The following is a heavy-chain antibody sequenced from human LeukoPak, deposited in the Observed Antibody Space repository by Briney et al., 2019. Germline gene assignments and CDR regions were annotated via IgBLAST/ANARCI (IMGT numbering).Heavy chain of an antibody. CDR3: ARDYYDSSGYKYYFDY. Sequence: ASVKVSCKASGYTFTGYYMHWVRQAPGQGLEWMGRINPNSGGTNYAQKFQGRVTMTRDTSISTAYMELSGLRSDDTAVYYCARDYYDSSGYKYYFDYWGQGTLVTVSS. J-gene: IGHJ4*02. CDR2: INPNSGGT. D-gene: IGHD3-22*01. V-gene: IGHV1-2*06. CDR1: GYTFTGYY.